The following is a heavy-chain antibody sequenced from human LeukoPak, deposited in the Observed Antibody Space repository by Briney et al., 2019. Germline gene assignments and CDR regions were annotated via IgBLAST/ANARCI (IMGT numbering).Heavy chain of an antibody. CDR1: GGSISSSSYY. Sequence: SETLSLTCTVSGGSISSSSYYWGWIRQPPGKGLEWIGSIYYSGSTDYNPSLKSRVTISVDTSKTQFSLKLSSVTAADTAVYYCARALLRPNAFDIWGQGTMVTVSS. CDR2: IYYSGST. J-gene: IGHJ3*02. V-gene: IGHV4-39*07. D-gene: IGHD3-3*01. CDR3: ARALLRPNAFDI.